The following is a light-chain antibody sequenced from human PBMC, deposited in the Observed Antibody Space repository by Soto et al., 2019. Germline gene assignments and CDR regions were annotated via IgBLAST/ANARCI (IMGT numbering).Light chain of an antibody. CDR2: GAS. CDR3: QQYGSSPKT. Sequence: EIVMTQSPATLSVSPGERVTLSCRASQSVRSNLAWYQQKPGQAPRLLIYGASTRATGLPARFSGSGSGTDFTLTISSLQSEDFAVYYCQQYGSSPKTFGQGTKVEIK. J-gene: IGKJ1*01. V-gene: IGKV3-15*01. CDR1: QSVRSN.